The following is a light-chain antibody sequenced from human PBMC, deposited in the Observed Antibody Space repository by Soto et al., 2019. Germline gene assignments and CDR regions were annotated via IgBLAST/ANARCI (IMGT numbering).Light chain of an antibody. CDR3: SSYAGSGSYAGRIPGLV. Sequence: QSALTQPPSASGSPGQSVTISCTGTSSDVGGYNYVSWYQQHPGKAPTLLIYEVNRRPSGVPHRFSGSKSGNTASLTVSGLQAEDEADYYCSSYAGSGSYAGRIPGLVFGTGTKVT. J-gene: IGLJ1*01. CDR2: EVN. CDR1: SSDVGGYNY. V-gene: IGLV2-8*01.